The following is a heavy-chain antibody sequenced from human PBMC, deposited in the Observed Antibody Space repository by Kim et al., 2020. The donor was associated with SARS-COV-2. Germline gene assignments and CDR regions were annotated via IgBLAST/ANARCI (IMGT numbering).Heavy chain of an antibody. CDR3: ARQGGGLADYYYDSSGYSLDWFDP. D-gene: IGHD3-22*01. V-gene: IGHV5-51*01. CDR2: IYPGDSDT. CDR1: GYSFTSYW. J-gene: IGHJ5*02. Sequence: GESLKISCKGSGYSFTSYWIGWVRQMPGKGLEWMGIIYPGDSDTRYSPSFQGQVTISADKSISTAYLQWSSLKASDTAMYYCARQGGGLADYYYDSSGYSLDWFDPWGQGTLVTVSS.